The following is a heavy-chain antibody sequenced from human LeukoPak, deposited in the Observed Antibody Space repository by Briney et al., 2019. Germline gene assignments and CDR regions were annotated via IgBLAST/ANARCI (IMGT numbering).Heavy chain of an antibody. CDR1: GGSISSFY. CDR2: IYHSGST. CDR3: ARDKYYYGSGSSPLLLYYGMDV. J-gene: IGHJ6*02. V-gene: IGHV4-59*12. D-gene: IGHD3-10*01. Sequence: PSETLSLTCTVSGGSISSFYWSWIRQPPGKGLEWIGAIYHSGSTNYNPSLKSRATLSVDKSKNQFSLKLSSVTAADTAVYYCARDKYYYGSGSSPLLLYYGMDVWGQGTTVTVSS.